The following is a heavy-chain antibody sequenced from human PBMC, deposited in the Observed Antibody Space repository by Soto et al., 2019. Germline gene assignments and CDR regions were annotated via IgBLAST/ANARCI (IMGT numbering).Heavy chain of an antibody. Sequence: QITLKESGPTLVKPTQTLTLTCTFSGFSLSTSGVGVGWIRQPPGKALEWLALIHWDDDKRYSPSLKSRLTIPKDPYKNQVVLTLTTMDPVDTATYYWAHTHPSRFDYWGQGTLVTVSS. CDR1: GFSLSTSGVG. J-gene: IGHJ4*02. V-gene: IGHV2-5*02. CDR2: IHWDDDK. CDR3: AHTHPSRFDY.